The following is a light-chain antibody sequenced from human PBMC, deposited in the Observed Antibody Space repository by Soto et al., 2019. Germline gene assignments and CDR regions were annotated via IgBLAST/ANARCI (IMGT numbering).Light chain of an antibody. CDR2: GAS. V-gene: IGKV3D-15*01. CDR1: QSVTSN. J-gene: IGKJ1*01. Sequence: ILMTQSPAILSVSPGERATLSCRASQSVTSNLAWFQQKPGQAPRLLIYGASSRATGIPDRFSGSGSGTDFTLTISSLQPDDFATYYCQHYKMYSPWTFGQGTKVDI. CDR3: QHYKMYSPWT.